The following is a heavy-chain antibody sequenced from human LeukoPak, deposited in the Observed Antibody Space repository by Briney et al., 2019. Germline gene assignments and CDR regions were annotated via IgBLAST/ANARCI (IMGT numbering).Heavy chain of an antibody. Sequence: GGSLRLSCAASGFTFSNYWMHWVRQAPGKGLVWVSRVNSDGSSTSYADSVKGRFTISRDNAKNTVYLQMNSLRAEDTAVYYCAKDRGSGITIFGVVITGIDYWGQGTLVTVSS. CDR2: VNSDGSST. CDR1: GFTFSNYW. CDR3: AKDRGSGITIFGVVITGIDY. J-gene: IGHJ4*02. V-gene: IGHV3-74*01. D-gene: IGHD3-3*01.